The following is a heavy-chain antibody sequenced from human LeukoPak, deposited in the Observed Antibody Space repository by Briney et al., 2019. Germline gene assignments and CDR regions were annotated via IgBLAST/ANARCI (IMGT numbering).Heavy chain of an antibody. CDR3: ARRRSSGYGFYGMDV. J-gene: IGHJ6*02. D-gene: IGHD5-12*01. Sequence: GESLKISCKGSGYRFISYWISWVRQMPGKGLEWMGRIDPSDSYTNYSPSSQGHVTISADKSTSTAFLQWSSLKASDTAIYYCARRRSSGYGFYGMDVWGQGTTVTVSS. CDR2: IDPSDSYT. V-gene: IGHV5-10-1*01. CDR1: GYRFISYW.